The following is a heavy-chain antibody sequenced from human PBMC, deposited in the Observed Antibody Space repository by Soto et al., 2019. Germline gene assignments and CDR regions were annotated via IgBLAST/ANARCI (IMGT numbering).Heavy chain of an antibody. V-gene: IGHV3-74*01. CDR3: ATEGTSGWFFDN. CDR1: GFTFSNSW. CDR2: INRNGSGT. D-gene: IGHD6-19*01. J-gene: IGHJ4*02. Sequence: EVHMVESGGGLVQPGGSLRLSCAASGFTFSNSWMHWVRQAPGKGLVWVSRINRNGSGTNYADSVEGRFTISRDNAKNTLFLQMNSLRAEDTAVYYCATEGTSGWFFDNWGQGTLVTVSS.